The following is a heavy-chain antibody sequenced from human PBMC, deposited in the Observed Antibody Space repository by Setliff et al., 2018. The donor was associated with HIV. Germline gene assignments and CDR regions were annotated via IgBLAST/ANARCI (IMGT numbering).Heavy chain of an antibody. D-gene: IGHD3-3*01. V-gene: IGHV1-18*01. CDR2: INPNSDNT. J-gene: IGHJ4*02. Sequence: ASVKVSCKASGYAFNSYTLNWVRQATGRGLEWMGWINPNSDNTAYAQKLQGRVTMTTDTSTSTAYMELRSLRSDDTAVYYCARVPGIFGVVTTLYYFDYWGQGTLVTVSS. CDR1: GYAFNSYT. CDR3: ARVPGIFGVVTTLYYFDY.